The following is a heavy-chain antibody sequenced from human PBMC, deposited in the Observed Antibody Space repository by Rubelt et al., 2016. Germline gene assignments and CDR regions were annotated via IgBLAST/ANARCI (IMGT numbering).Heavy chain of an antibody. CDR3: ARGIRATCDY. Sequence: QVQLQQWGAGLLKPSETLSLTCAVYGGSFSGYYWSWIRQPPGKGLEWIGEINHSGSTNYNPSLKSRVTISVDTSKNQFSLKLSSVTAADTAVYYCARGIRATCDYWCQGTLVTVSS. J-gene: IGHJ4*02. D-gene: IGHD3-3*02. CDR1: GGSFSGYY. CDR2: INHSGST. V-gene: IGHV4-34*01.